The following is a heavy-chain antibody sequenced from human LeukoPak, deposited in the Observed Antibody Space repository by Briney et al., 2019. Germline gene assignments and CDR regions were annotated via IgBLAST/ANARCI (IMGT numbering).Heavy chain of an antibody. D-gene: IGHD4-17*01. CDR3: ARDNRRYGDYGYFDS. Sequence: GGSLRLSCAASGFTLRSNYMSWVRQAPGKGLEWGSVIYDGGSTYYADSVKDRFTISRDNSKNTLYLQMNSLRAEDTAVYYCARDNRRYGDYGYFDSWGQGTLVTVSS. CDR1: GFTLRSNY. J-gene: IGHJ4*02. V-gene: IGHV3-66*01. CDR2: IYDGGST.